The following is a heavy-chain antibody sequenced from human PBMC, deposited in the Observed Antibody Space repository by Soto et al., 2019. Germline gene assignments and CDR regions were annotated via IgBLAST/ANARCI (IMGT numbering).Heavy chain of an antibody. V-gene: IGHV3-53*01. Sequence: PGGSLRLSCAASGFTVNGKKYITWVRQAPGKGLEWVSALYIADGTFYVDSVKGRFSLSIDSSKNTVYLQMNHLSPEDTAVYYCATWLLREHGYDIWGPGTMVTVSS. CDR1: GFTVNGKKY. CDR3: ATWLLREHGYDI. CDR2: LYIADGT. J-gene: IGHJ3*02. D-gene: IGHD5-12*01.